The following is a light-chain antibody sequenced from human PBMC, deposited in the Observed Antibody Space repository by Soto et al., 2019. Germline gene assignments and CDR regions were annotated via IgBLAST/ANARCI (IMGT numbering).Light chain of an antibody. CDR3: QQSYSTPQT. J-gene: IGKJ2*01. CDR2: AAS. CDR1: QSISSY. V-gene: IGKV1-39*01. Sequence: DIQMTQSPSSLSASVGDRVTITCRASQSISSYLNWYQQKPGKAPKLLIYAASSLQSGVPSRFSGSGSWTAFTLTISSLQPEDFATYYCQQSYSTPQTFGQGTKLEIK.